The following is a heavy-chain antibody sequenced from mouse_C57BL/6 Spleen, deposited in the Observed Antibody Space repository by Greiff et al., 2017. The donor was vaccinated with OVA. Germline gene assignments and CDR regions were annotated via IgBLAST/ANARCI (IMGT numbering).Heavy chain of an antibody. CDR1: GFTFSNYW. CDR2: ISFNSGNSAT. CDR3: TTGDWYFEG. D-gene: IGHD4-1*01. V-gene: IGHV6-3*01. Sequence: EVQLQESGGGLVQPGGSMKLSCVASGFTFSNYWMTWVRQSPEKGLEWVAQISFNSGNSATHYAVSVKGRFTISRDDSKSHVYLQMNNLRAEDTGVYYCTTGDWYFEGWGTGTTVTVAT. J-gene: IGHJ1*03.